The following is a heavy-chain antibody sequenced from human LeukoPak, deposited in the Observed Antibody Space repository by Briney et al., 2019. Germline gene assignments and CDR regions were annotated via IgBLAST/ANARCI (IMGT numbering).Heavy chain of an antibody. CDR3: ARDITVTRESDY. V-gene: IGHV3-21*01. Sequence: GGSLRLSCAASGFTFSSYSMNWVRQGPGKGLEWVSSISSSSSYIYYADSVKGRFTISRDNAKNSLYLQMNSLRAEDTAVYYCARDITVTRESDYWGQGTLVTVSS. CDR1: GFTFSSYS. D-gene: IGHD3-3*01. CDR2: ISSSSSYI. J-gene: IGHJ4*02.